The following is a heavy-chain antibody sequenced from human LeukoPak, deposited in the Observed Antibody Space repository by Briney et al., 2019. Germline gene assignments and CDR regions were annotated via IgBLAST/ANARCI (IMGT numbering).Heavy chain of an antibody. CDR3: ARRGYSYGCRDCGYYFDY. D-gene: IGHD5-18*01. J-gene: IGHJ4*02. V-gene: IGHV4-59*12. CDR2: IYYSGST. Sequence: SETLSLTCTVSGGSISSYYWSWIRQPPGKGLEWIGYIYYSGSTNYNPSLKSRVTISVDASKNQFSLKLTSVTAADTAVYYCARRGYSYGCRDCGYYFDYWGQGTLVTVSS. CDR1: GGSISSYY.